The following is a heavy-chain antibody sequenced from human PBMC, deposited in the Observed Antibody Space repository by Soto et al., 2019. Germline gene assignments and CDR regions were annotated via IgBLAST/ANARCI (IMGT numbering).Heavy chain of an antibody. V-gene: IGHV4-34*01. D-gene: IGHD2-2*01. Sequence: PSETLSLTCAVYGGSFSGYYWTWIRQPPGKGLEWIGEINHSGSTNYNPSLKSRVTISVDTSKNQFSLKLSSVTAADTAVYYCARGSRDIVVVPAAMTTLGWFDPWGQGTLVTVSS. CDR3: ARGSRDIVVVPAAMTTLGWFDP. J-gene: IGHJ5*02. CDR1: GGSFSGYY. CDR2: INHSGST.